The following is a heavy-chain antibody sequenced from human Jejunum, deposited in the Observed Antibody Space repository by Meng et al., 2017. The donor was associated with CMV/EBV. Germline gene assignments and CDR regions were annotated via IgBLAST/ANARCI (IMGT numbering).Heavy chain of an antibody. CDR1: GYTFTSYG. V-gene: IGHV1-18*01. Sequence: QVYLLKAGAGVKKPGASVRVSCEASGYTFTSYGISWVRQAPGQGLEWMGWISAYNGNTNYAQKLQGRVTMTTDTSTSTAYMELRSLRSEDTAVYYCARDVVVPAALTVRIDYWGQGTLVTVSS. CDR3: ARDVVVPAALTVRIDY. J-gene: IGHJ4*02. D-gene: IGHD2-2*01. CDR2: ISAYNGNT.